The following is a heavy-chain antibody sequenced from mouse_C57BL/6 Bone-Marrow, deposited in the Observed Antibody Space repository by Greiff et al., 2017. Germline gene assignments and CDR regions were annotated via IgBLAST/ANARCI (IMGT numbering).Heavy chain of an antibody. D-gene: IGHD1-1*01. Sequence: QVQLKQPGAELVKPGASVKLSCKASGYTFTSYWMHWVKQRPGQGLEWIGMIHPNSGSTNYNEKFKSKATLTVDKSSSTAYMQLSSLTSEDSAVYYCARPRFYGSSSYWYFDVWGTGTTVTVSS. J-gene: IGHJ1*03. CDR1: GYTFTSYW. V-gene: IGHV1-64*01. CDR2: IHPNSGST. CDR3: ARPRFYGSSSYWYFDV.